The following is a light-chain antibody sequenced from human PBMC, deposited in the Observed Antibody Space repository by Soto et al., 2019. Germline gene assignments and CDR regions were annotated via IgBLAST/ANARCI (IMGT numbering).Light chain of an antibody. CDR1: QSVTSN. Sequence: EIVMRQSPATLSVSPGERATRSCRASQSVTSNLAWYQQKPGRAPRLLIYGASTRATGIPARFSGSGSGTEFTLTISNLQSEDFALYYCQHYFNWPYTFGQGTKVDIK. V-gene: IGKV3-15*01. CDR3: QHYFNWPYT. J-gene: IGKJ2*01. CDR2: GAS.